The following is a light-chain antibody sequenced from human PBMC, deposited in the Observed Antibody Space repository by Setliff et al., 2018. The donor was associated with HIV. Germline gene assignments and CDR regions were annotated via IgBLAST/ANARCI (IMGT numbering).Light chain of an antibody. CDR2: DVS. V-gene: IGLV2-14*03. CDR3: SSYASSSTLPYV. Sequence: QSVLTQPPSASGSPGQSVTISCTGTSSDVGAYNYVSWYQQHPGKAPKLMIYDVSNRPSGVSNRFSGSKSGNTASLTISGLQAEDEANYYCSSYASSSTLPYVFGTGTKVTVL. J-gene: IGLJ1*01. CDR1: SSDVGAYNY.